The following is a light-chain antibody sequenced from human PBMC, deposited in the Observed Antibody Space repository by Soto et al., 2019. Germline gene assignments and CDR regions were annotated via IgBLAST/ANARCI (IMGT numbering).Light chain of an antibody. Sequence: DIQMTQSPSTLSASVGDRVTITCRASQSISSWLAWYQQKPGKAPMLLIYDASNLASGAPSRFSGSGSGTGFTLTISSLQPDDFATYYCQQYNSYWTFGQGTKVDIK. V-gene: IGKV1-5*01. CDR1: QSISSW. J-gene: IGKJ1*01. CDR2: DAS. CDR3: QQYNSYWT.